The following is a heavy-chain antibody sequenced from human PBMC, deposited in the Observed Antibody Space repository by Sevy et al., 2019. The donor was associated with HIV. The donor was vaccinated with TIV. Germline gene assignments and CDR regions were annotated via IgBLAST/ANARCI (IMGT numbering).Heavy chain of an antibody. CDR3: ARGGYYYDNAAYYAFDS. Sequence: GGSLRLSCTTSGFTFSAYAMHWVRQAPGKGLEWVAIIWSDGAYQYYGDSVKGRFTISIDTSKNTLYLQMNSLRVEDTAVYYCARGGYYYDNAAYYAFDSWGQGTLVTVSS. CDR2: IWSDGAYQ. CDR1: GFTFSAYA. V-gene: IGHV3-33*01. J-gene: IGHJ4*02. D-gene: IGHD3-22*01.